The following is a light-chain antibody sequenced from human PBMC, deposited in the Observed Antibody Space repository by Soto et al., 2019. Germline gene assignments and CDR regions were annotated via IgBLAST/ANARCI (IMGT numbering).Light chain of an antibody. J-gene: IGLJ1*01. CDR2: EVS. CDR1: SSDVGGYIF. V-gene: IGLV2-14*01. CDR3: SSYTRSRTYV. Sequence: QSALTQPASVSGSPGQSITISCTGTSSDVGGYIFVSWYQQHPSKAPKLIIYEVSNRPSGVSNRFSGSKSGNTASLTISGLQAEDEADYYCSSYTRSRTYVFGSGTKLTVL.